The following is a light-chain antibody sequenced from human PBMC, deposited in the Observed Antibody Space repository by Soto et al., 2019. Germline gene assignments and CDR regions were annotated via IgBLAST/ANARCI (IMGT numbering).Light chain of an antibody. J-gene: IGKJ1*01. CDR3: QHSNRYLGA. CDR1: QTISSW. CDR2: KAS. Sequence: DIQMTQYPSSLSACVGDRVTSTCLASQTISSWLACYQQKPGKAPKLLIYKASTLKSGVPSRFSCTGSGTQLTLTCSRLKPDDFATYSSQHSNRYLGAFRQGTKVDIK. V-gene: IGKV1-5*03.